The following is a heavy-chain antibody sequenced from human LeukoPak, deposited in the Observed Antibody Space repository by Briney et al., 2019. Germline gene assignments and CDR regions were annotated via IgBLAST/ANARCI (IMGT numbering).Heavy chain of an antibody. CDR3: ATMQWLEGVDWFDP. D-gene: IGHD6-19*01. J-gene: IGHJ5*02. CDR2: IRYDESNK. V-gene: IGHV3-30*02. CDR1: GFIFSNYG. Sequence: GGSLRLSCAASGFIFSNYGMHWVRQAPGKGLEWVTFIRYDESNKFYADSVKGRFTISRDNSKNTLFLQMNSLRAEDTAVYYCATMQWLEGVDWFDPWGQGTLVTVSS.